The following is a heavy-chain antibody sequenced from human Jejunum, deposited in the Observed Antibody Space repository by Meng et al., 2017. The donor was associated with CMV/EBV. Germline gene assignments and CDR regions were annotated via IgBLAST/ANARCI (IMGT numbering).Heavy chain of an antibody. D-gene: IGHD3-22*01. CDR1: GFSFSSYA. V-gene: IGHV3-33*08. J-gene: IGHJ4*02. Sequence: SGFSFSSYAMSWVRQAPGKGLEWVAVLWYDGSRKYFADSVQGRFSISRDDSKNTVYLQMNSLRAEDTAVYYCARDNDGSSHYSQFDYWGQGTLVTVSS. CDR2: LWYDGSRK. CDR3: ARDNDGSSHYSQFDY.